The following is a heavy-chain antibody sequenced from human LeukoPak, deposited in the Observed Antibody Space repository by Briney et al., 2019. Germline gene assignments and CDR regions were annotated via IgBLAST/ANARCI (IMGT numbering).Heavy chain of an antibody. CDR2: MNPNSGNT. D-gene: IGHD6-19*01. Sequence: ASVKVSCKASGYTFTSYDINWVRQATGQGLEWIGWMNPNSGNTGYAQKFQGRVTMTRNTSISTAYMELSSLRSEDTAVYYCARGPSGWYGVDYYYYMDVWGKGTTVTVS. CDR1: GYTFTSYD. J-gene: IGHJ6*03. CDR3: ARGPSGWYGVDYYYYMDV. V-gene: IGHV1-8*01.